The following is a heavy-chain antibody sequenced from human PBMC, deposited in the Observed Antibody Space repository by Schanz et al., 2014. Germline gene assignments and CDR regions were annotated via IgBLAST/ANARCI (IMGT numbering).Heavy chain of an antibody. CDR3: ARDRDQWDGNYLDY. J-gene: IGHJ4*02. V-gene: IGHV1-18*01. CDR2: IGGSDGNT. Sequence: QVQLVQSGGEVKTPGASVKVSCKASGYTFTRSGISWVRQAPGQGLEWMGWIGGSDGNTNFAQKFQGRVTMTTGTSTSTVYMELRRLTSDDSAVYYCARDRDQWDGNYLDYWGQGTLVTVSS. CDR1: GYTFTRSG. D-gene: IGHD1-26*01.